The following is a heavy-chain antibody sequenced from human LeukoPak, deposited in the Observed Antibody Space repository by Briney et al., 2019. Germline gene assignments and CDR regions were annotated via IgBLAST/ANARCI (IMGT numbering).Heavy chain of an antibody. J-gene: IGHJ4*02. CDR3: AREATYYYYGSGTFYKPYFDY. CDR2: IYHSGST. D-gene: IGHD3-10*01. Sequence: SETLSLTCTVSGYSISSGYYWGWIRQPPGKGLEWIGSIYHSGSTYYNPSLKSRVTISVDTSKNQFSLKLSSVTAADTAVYYCAREATYYYYGSGTFYKPYFDYWDQGTLVTVSS. CDR1: GYSISSGYY. V-gene: IGHV4-38-2*02.